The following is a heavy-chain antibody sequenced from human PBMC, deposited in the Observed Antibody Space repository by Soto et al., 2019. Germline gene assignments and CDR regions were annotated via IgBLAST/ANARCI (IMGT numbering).Heavy chain of an antibody. CDR3: ARERKDYYDSSGYFDY. CDR2: IFYSGST. V-gene: IGHV4-59*01. D-gene: IGHD3-22*01. Sequence: LCLTCTVSGGSISSYYCSWIRHPPVKGLEWIGYIFYSGSTNYNPSLKSRVTISVDTSKNQFSLKLSSVTAADTAVYYCARERKDYYDSSGYFDYWGQGTLVTVSS. CDR1: GGSISSYY. J-gene: IGHJ4*02.